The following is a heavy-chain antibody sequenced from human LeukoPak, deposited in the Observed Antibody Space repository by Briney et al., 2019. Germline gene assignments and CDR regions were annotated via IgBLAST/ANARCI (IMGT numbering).Heavy chain of an antibody. D-gene: IGHD6-19*01. V-gene: IGHV3-53*01. CDR3: AKINSGWFSFEY. Sequence: PGGSLRLSCAVSGFTVTLHYMSWVRQAPGKGLEWVSIVDSSDSTYFADSVRGRFTISRDKSKNTLYLQMNTLRAEDTAVYYCAKINSGWFSFEYWGQGTLVTVSS. CDR1: GFTVTLHY. J-gene: IGHJ4*02. CDR2: VDSSDST.